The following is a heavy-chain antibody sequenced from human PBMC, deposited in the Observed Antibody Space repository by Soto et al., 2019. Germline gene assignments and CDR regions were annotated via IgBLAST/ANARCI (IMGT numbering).Heavy chain of an antibody. CDR3: ATKNYYDSSGYYIYYYGMDV. Sequence: PGRSLRLSCAASGFTFSSYAMSWVRQAPGKGLEWVSAISGSGGSTYYADSVKGRFTISRDNSKNTLYLQMNSLRAEDTAVYYCATKNYYDSSGYYIYYYGMDVWGQGTTVTVSS. J-gene: IGHJ6*02. CDR2: ISGSGGST. CDR1: GFTFSSYA. D-gene: IGHD3-22*01. V-gene: IGHV3-23*01.